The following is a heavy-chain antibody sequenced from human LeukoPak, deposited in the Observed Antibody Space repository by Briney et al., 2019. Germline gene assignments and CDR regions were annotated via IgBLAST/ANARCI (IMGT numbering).Heavy chain of an antibody. D-gene: IGHD1-26*01. CDR1: GQTLSTYG. CDR3: ARGWELHD. CDR2: ISAKNDNT. Sequence: ASVKVSCKASGQTLSTYGISWVRQAPGPGPEWMGWISAKNDNTKYSQKFQGRVTMTTDTSTNTAYMEVRSLRADDTAVYYCARGWELHDWGQGTLVTGSS. J-gene: IGHJ4*02. V-gene: IGHV1-18*01.